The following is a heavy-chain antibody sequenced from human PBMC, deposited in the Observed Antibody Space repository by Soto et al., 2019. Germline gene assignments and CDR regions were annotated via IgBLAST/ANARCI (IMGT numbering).Heavy chain of an antibody. CDR2: SSYDGRET. CDR3: ARDSGWPILNFDN. CDR1: DFDFSSYG. Sequence: PGWSLRLSCAASDFDFSSYGIHWVRQAPGKGLEWVAASSYDGRETFYADSAKGRFTVSKEMSKNTAFLQMNALRHEDTAVYFCARDSGWPILNFDNWGQGTPVTVSS. J-gene: IGHJ4*02. D-gene: IGHD3-10*01. V-gene: IGHV3-30*03.